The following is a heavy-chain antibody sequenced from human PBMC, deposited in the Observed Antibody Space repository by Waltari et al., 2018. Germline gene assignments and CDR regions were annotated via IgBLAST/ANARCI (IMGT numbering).Heavy chain of an antibody. CDR2: SIPIFGTA. CDR1: GGTFSSYA. D-gene: IGHD2-2*02. V-gene: IGHV1-69*01. J-gene: IGHJ6*02. CDR3: ASETIVVVPAAIIVYYYGMDV. Sequence: QVQLVQSGAEVKKPGSSVKVSCKASGGTFSSYAISWVRQAPGPGLEWMGGSIPIFGTANYAQKFQGRVTITADESTSTAYMELSSLRSEDTAVYYCASETIVVVPAAIIVYYYGMDVWGQGTTVTVSS.